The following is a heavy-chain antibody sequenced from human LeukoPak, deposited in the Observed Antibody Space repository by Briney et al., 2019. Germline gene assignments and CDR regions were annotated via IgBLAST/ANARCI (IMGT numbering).Heavy chain of an antibody. CDR1: GFTFGDYA. Sequence: GGSLRLSCTASGFTFGDYAMSWVRQAPGKGLEWVGFIRSKAYGGTTEYAASVKGRFTISRDDSKSIAYLQMNSLKTEDTAVYYCTRDRIVGATTTSPTLYYFDYWGQGALVTVSS. D-gene: IGHD1-26*01. CDR2: IRSKAYGGTT. J-gene: IGHJ4*02. V-gene: IGHV3-49*04. CDR3: TRDRIVGATTTSPTLYYFDY.